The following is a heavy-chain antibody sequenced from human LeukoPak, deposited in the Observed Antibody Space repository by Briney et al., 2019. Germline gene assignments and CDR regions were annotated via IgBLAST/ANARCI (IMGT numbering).Heavy chain of an antibody. CDR1: GGSISSDSYY. CDR3: ARGGYYYGSGSYPFDY. V-gene: IGHV4-39*07. D-gene: IGHD3-10*01. Sequence: SETLSLTCTVSGGSISSDSYYWGWIRQPPGRGLEWIASKFYTGNTFFNPSLKSRVTMSVDTSENQFSLKLSSVTAADTAVYYCARGGYYYGSGSYPFDYWGQGTLVTVSS. J-gene: IGHJ4*02. CDR2: KFYTGNT.